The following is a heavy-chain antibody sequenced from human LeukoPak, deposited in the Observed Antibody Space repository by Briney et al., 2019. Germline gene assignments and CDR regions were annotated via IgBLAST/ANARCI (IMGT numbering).Heavy chain of an antibody. D-gene: IGHD6-6*01. CDR2: ISDSGFPT. J-gene: IGHJ4*02. Sequence: GGSLRLSCAASGFTFTNYAMNWVRQAPGKGLEWVSTISDSGFPTYYADSVKGRFTISRDTSKNTLYLQMNSLRAEDTAVYYCAKDRARLVDYWGQGTLVTVSS. V-gene: IGHV3-23*01. CDR1: GFTFTNYA. CDR3: AKDRARLVDY.